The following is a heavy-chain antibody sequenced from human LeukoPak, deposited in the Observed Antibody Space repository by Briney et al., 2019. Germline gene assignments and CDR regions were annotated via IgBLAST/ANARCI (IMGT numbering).Heavy chain of an antibody. J-gene: IGHJ4*02. CDR1: GYTFTSYG. D-gene: IGHD2-2*01. V-gene: IGHV1-18*01. CDR2: ISAYNGNT. CDR3: ATYYCSSTSCYLYYFDY. Sequence: ASVKVSCKASGYTFTSYGNSWVRQAPGQGLEWMGWISAYNGNTNYAQKLQGRVTMTTDTSTSTAYMELRSLRSDDTAVYYCATYYCSSTSCYLYYFDYWGQGTLVTVSS.